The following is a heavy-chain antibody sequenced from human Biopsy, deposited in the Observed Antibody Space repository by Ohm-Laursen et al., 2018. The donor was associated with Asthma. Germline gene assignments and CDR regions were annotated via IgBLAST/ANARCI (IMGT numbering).Heavy chain of an antibody. J-gene: IGHJ5*02. CDR3: AKVDPYNGCYFRGGARLLWFDP. D-gene: IGHD1-26*01. CDR1: GYTFTDYG. CDR2: SSAYNGHT. V-gene: IGHV1-18*04. Sequence: ASVKVSCKASGYTFTDYGIAWVRQAPGQGLEWMGWSSAYNGHTKDAQKFQDRVTMTTDKSANTAHMELRSLTSDDTAVYYCAKVDPYNGCYFRGGARLLWFDPWGQGTLVTVSS.